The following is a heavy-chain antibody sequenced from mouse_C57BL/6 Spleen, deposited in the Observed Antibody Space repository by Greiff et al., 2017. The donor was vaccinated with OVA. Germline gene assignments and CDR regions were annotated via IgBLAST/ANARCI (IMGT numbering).Heavy chain of an antibody. D-gene: IGHD2-4*01. CDR1: GFNIKDDY. J-gene: IGHJ3*01. CDR3: TTGIYYDYDGAFAY. CDR2: IDPENGDT. Sequence: VQLQQSGAELVRPGASVKLSCTASGFNIKDDYMHWVKQRPEQGLEWIGWIDPENGDTEYASKFQGKATITADTSSNTAYLQLSSLTSEDTAVYYCTTGIYYDYDGAFAYWGQGTLVTVSA. V-gene: IGHV14-4*01.